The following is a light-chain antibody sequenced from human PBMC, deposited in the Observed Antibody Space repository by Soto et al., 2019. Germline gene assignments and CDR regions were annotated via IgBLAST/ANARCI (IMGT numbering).Light chain of an antibody. V-gene: IGKV3-15*01. CDR2: GAS. CDR1: ETVRSN. Sequence: IVLTHSPATLSVSAWQRATLSASASETVRSNLAWYQQKPGQAPRLLFYGASTRATGIPARFSGSGSGTEFTLTISSLQSEDFAIYYCQQYNNWLMLSFGGGTKV. J-gene: IGKJ4*01. CDR3: QQYNNWLMLS.